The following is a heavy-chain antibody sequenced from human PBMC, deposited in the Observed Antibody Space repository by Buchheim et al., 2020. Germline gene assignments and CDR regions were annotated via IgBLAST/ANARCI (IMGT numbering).Heavy chain of an antibody. V-gene: IGHV1-46*01. J-gene: IGHJ4*02. CDR1: GYTFTNYH. Sequence: QVQLVQSGAEVTKPGASVKASCKASGYTFTNYHMHWVRQAPGQGLEWMAIINPSSGRTRYAQKFQGRVTVTRATSTSTLDMELGSLSSEDTAVYYCARDNSDWSSDYWGPG. CDR2: INPSSGRT. CDR3: ARDNSDWSSDY. D-gene: IGHD6-19*01.